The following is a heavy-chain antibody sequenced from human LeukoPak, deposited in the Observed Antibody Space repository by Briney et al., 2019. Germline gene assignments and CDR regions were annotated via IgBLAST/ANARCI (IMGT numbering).Heavy chain of an antibody. J-gene: IGHJ4*02. Sequence: GGSLRLSCAASGFTFSSYSMNWVRQAPGKGLEWVSSISSSSSYIYYADSVKGRFTISRDNARNSLYLQMISLRAEDMAVYYCARDLWGTTVTTDYFDSWAREPWSPSPQ. D-gene: IGHD4-17*01. V-gene: IGHV3-21*01. CDR2: ISSSSSYI. CDR1: GFTFSSYS. CDR3: ARDLWGTTVTTDYFDS.